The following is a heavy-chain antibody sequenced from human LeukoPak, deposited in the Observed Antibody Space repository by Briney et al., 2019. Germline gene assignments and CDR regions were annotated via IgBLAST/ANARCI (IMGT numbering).Heavy chain of an antibody. J-gene: IGHJ4*02. CDR3: ARDPYYGSGSLDY. CDR2: ISSSSSYI. D-gene: IGHD3-10*01. V-gene: IGHV3-21*01. Sequence: TGGSLRLSCAASGFTFSSYSMNWVRQAPGKGLEWASSISSSSSYIYYADSVKGRFTISRDNAKNSLYLQMNSLRAEDTAVYYCARDPYYGSGSLDYWGRGTLVTVSS. CDR1: GFTFSSYS.